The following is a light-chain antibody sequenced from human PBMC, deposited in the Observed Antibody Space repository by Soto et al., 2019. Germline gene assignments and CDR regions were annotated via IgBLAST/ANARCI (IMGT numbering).Light chain of an antibody. Sequence: QSVLTQPASVSGSPGQSITISCTGTSSDVGGYNFVSWFQQHPGKAPKLLIYDVNSRPSGVSDRFSGSKSGNTASLTISGLQAEDEADYYCSSYASSGTVVFGGGIKLTVL. CDR2: DVN. J-gene: IGLJ2*01. V-gene: IGLV2-14*01. CDR3: SSYASSGTVV. CDR1: SSDVGGYNF.